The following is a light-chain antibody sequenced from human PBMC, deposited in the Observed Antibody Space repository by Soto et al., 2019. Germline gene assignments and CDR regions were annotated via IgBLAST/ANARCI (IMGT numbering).Light chain of an antibody. V-gene: IGKV1-5*03. CDR1: QSINTW. Sequence: DIQMTQSPSTLSASVGDRVTITCRASQSINTWLAWYQQKPGNAPKLLIYTASSLESGVPSRFSGSGSGTEFPLTSSRLQHDDFATYYCQQHESYPRTFGQGTKVEIK. CDR2: TAS. CDR3: QQHESYPRT. J-gene: IGKJ1*01.